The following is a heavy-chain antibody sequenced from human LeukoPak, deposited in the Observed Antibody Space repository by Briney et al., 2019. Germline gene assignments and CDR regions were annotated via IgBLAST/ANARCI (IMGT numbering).Heavy chain of an antibody. V-gene: IGHV6-1*01. D-gene: IGHD2-21*02. CDR1: GDSVSSNSAA. Sequence: SQTLSLTCAISGDSVSSNSAAWNWLRQSPSRGLEWLGRTYYRSKWQNDYALSVKSRITINPDTSKNHFSLQLNSVTPEDTALYYCAREEVTKRFDYWGQGTLVTVSS. J-gene: IGHJ4*02. CDR3: AREEVTKRFDY. CDR2: TYYRSKWQN.